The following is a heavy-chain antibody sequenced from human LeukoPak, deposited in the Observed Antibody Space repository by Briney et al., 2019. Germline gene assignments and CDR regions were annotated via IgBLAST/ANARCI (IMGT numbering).Heavy chain of an antibody. CDR1: GFAFSNCG. Sequence: TGGSLRLSCAASGFAFSNCGMGWVRQAPGRGLEWVSSIGGNSGIQTYYADSVKGRYTISRDNSKNTLYLQMNSLRAEDTAVYYCARDGGYDFWSGYYQDYWGQGTLVTVSS. D-gene: IGHD3-3*01. J-gene: IGHJ4*02. CDR3: ARDGGYDFWSGYYQDY. CDR2: IGGNSGIQT. V-gene: IGHV3-23*01.